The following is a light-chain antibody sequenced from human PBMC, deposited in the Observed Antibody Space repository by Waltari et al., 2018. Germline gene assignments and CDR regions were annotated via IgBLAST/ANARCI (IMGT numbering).Light chain of an antibody. CDR3: QQYNNWPPEDT. J-gene: IGKJ2*01. CDR2: GAA. Sequence: EIVMTQSPATLSVSPGERATLSCRASQNVDSNLAWYQHKPGRAPRLLISGAATRATDIPARFSGSGSGTEFTLTISSLQSEDFAIYYCQQYNNWPPEDTFGRGTKLEI. V-gene: IGKV3-15*01. CDR1: QNVDSN.